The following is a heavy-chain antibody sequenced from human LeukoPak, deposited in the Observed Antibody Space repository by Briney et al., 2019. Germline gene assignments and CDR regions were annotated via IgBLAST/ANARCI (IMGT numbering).Heavy chain of an antibody. CDR1: GYTFTGHY. J-gene: IGHJ5*02. V-gene: IGHV1-2*02. D-gene: IGHD6-13*01. CDR3: ARDLRGYSSSWLFDP. Sequence: ASVRVSCKASGYTFTGHYMHWVRQVPGQGLEWMGWINPNSGGTNYAQKFQGRVTMTRDTSISTAYMELSRLRSDDTAVYYCARDLRGYSSSWLFDPWGQGTLVTVSS. CDR2: INPNSGGT.